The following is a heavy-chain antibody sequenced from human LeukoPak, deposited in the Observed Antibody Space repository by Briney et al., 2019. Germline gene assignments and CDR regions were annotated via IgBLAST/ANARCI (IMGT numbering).Heavy chain of an antibody. J-gene: IGHJ4*02. CDR1: GGHIDSFF. Sequence: PSETPSLTCTVSGGHIDSFFWNWIRQPPGKGLEWIGYIDNSGSTKYSPSLKSRITMSRDTSKKQFSLKLTSVTAADTAMYYCASGAGWLIDYWGQGTLISVSS. D-gene: IGHD6-19*01. CDR3: ASGAGWLIDY. CDR2: IDNSGST. V-gene: IGHV4-4*08.